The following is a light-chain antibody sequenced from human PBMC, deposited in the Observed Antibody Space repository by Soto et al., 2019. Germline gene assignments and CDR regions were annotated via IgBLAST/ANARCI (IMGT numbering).Light chain of an antibody. Sequence: QSVLTQPPSASETPGQRVNISCSGSSSNIGSNYVYWYRQFPGTAPKLLIQRNNQRPSGVPARFSGSKSGTSASLAISGLRSEDEADYYCGGWDDSLSGPVFGGGTQLTVL. V-gene: IGLV1-47*01. CDR1: SSNIGSNY. CDR2: RNN. J-gene: IGLJ2*01. CDR3: GGWDDSLSGPV.